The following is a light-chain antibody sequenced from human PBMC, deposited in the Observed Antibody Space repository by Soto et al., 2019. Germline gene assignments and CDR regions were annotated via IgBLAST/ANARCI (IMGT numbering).Light chain of an antibody. V-gene: IGKV3-15*01. CDR3: QQYHNWWT. CDR1: QNIGSN. J-gene: IGKJ1*01. Sequence: EIVMTQSPATLSVSPGERVTLSYRASQNIGSNLAWYQQKFGQAPRLLIYGASTRVTGIPARISGSGSGTEFTLTITSLQSEDFGVYHCQQYHNWWTFGQGTKVDIK. CDR2: GAS.